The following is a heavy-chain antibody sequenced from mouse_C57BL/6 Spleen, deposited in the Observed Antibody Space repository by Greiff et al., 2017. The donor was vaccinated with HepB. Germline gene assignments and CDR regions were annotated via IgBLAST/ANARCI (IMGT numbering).Heavy chain of an antibody. Sequence: QVQLQQPGAELVKPGASVKLSCKASGYTFTSYWMQWVKQRPGQGLEWIGEIDPSDSYTKNNQKFKGKATLTVDTSSSTAYMQLSSLTSEDSAVYYCARGGVTIVTTRNAMDYWGQGTSVTVSS. D-gene: IGHD2-5*01. CDR3: ARGGVTIVTTRNAMDY. CDR1: GYTFTSYW. J-gene: IGHJ4*01. CDR2: IDPSDSYT. V-gene: IGHV1-50*01.